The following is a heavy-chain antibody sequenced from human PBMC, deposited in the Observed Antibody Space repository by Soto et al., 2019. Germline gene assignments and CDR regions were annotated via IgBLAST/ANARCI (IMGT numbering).Heavy chain of an antibody. J-gene: IGHJ4*02. V-gene: IGHV1-8*01. CDR3: VRSGRRSGIDY. D-gene: IGHD5-12*01. CDR2: VNPNSNET. CDR1: GYTFGSYH. Sequence: QVQLVQSGAEVKKPGASVKVSCEASGYTFGSYHISWVRQASGQGLEWMGWVNPNSNETDYAQKFQGRVTMTGNTSIRTAYMELSSLRSDDTAVYYCVRSGRRSGIDYWGQGTLVTVSS.